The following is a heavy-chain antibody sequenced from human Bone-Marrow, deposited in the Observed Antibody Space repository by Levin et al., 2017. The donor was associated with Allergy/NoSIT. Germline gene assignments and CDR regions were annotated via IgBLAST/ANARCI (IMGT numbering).Heavy chain of an antibody. D-gene: IGHD2-8*01. J-gene: IGHJ6*03. CDR3: ARINAGGSVGPYYYYYMDV. CDR1: GYTFTSYA. Sequence: PVASVKVSCKASGYTFTSYAMNWVRQAPGQGLEWMGWINTNTGNPTYAQGFTGRFVFSLDTSVSTAYLQICSLKAEDTAVYYCARINAGGSVGPYYYYYMDVWGKGTTVTVSS. V-gene: IGHV7-4-1*01. CDR2: INTNTGNP.